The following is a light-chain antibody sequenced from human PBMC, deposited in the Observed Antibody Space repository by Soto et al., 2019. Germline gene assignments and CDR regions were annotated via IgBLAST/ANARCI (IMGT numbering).Light chain of an antibody. CDR3: QQYGGSPWT. CDR2: GAS. J-gene: IGKJ1*01. Sequence: EIVLTQSPGTLSLSPGERATLSCRASQIVSSSYLAWYQKRPGQSPRLLIYGASNRATGIPDRFSGSESGTDFTLTISRLEPEDFAVYYCQQYGGSPWTFGQGTKVEIK. V-gene: IGKV3-20*01. CDR1: QIVSSSY.